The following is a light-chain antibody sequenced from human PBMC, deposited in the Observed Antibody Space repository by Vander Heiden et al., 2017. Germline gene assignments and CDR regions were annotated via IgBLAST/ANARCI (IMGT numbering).Light chain of an antibody. CDR1: SSDS. V-gene: IGLV2-18*02. J-gene: IGLJ1*01. Sequence: QSALTQPPSVSVSPGQSVPISCTGTSSDSFSWYPQPPGTAPKLVIYEVTNRPSGAPERFSGSKSGNTASLTISGLQAEDEADYYCSSKTDTGTFRVFGTGTRVTVL. CDR2: EVT. CDR3: SSKTDTGTFRV.